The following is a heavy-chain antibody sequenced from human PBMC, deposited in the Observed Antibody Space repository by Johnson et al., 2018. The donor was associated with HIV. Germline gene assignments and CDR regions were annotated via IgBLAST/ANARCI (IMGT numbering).Heavy chain of an antibody. V-gene: IGHV3-30*02. CDR1: GFTVSTYH. Sequence: VQLVESGGGLIQPGESLRLSCAASGFTVSTYHMHWVRQAPGKGLEWVAFIRYDGSNKYYADSVKGRFTISRYNSKNTLYLQMNSLRAEDTAVYYCAARIAVADDDAFDIWGQGTMVTVSS. D-gene: IGHD6-19*01. CDR3: AARIAVADDDAFDI. J-gene: IGHJ3*02. CDR2: IRYDGSNK.